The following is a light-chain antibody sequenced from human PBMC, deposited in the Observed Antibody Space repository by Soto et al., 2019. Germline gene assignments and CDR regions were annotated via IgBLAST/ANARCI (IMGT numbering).Light chain of an antibody. CDR1: QSFSSY. Sequence: DIVLTQSPGTLSLSPGERATLSCRASQSFSSYLAWYQQKPGQAPRLLIYGASSRATGIPDRFSGSGSGTDFTLTISRLEPEDFAVYYCHQYGSSSRTFGQGTKVEIK. CDR3: HQYGSSSRT. CDR2: GAS. V-gene: IGKV3-20*01. J-gene: IGKJ1*01.